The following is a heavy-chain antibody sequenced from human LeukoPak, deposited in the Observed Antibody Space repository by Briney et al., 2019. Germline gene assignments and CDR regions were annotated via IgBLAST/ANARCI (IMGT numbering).Heavy chain of an antibody. V-gene: IGHV3-33*06. Sequence: PGGSLRLSCAASGFTFSSYGMHWVRQAPGKGLEWVAVIWYDGSNKYYADSVKGRFTISRDNSKNTLYLQMNSLRAEDTAVYYCAKAPAAIPYYYYYMDVWGKGTTVTVSS. CDR3: AKAPAAIPYYYYYMDV. J-gene: IGHJ6*03. CDR1: GFTFSSYG. D-gene: IGHD2-2*01. CDR2: IWYDGSNK.